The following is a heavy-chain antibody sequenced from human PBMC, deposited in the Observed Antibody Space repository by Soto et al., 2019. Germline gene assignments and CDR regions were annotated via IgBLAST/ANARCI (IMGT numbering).Heavy chain of an antibody. CDR1: GGTFSSYA. CDR3: ARTPEEEMAFDY. J-gene: IGHJ4*02. Sequence: SVKVSCKASGGTFSSYAISWVRQAPGQGLEWMGGIIPIFGTANYAQKFQGRVTITADESTSTAYMELSSLRSEDTAVYYCARTPEEEMAFDYWGQGTLVTVSS. CDR2: IIPIFGTA. V-gene: IGHV1-69*13.